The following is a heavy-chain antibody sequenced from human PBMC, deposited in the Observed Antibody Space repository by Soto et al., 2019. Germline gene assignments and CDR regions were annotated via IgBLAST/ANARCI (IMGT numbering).Heavy chain of an antibody. J-gene: IGHJ6*02. CDR2: MNPNSGNT. Sequence: ASVKVSCNASGYTFTIYDINWVRQATGQGLEWMGWMNPNSGNTGYAQKFQGRVTMTRNTSISTAYMELSSLRSEDTAVYYCARGGMPPYYYYGMDVWGQGTTVTVSS. V-gene: IGHV1-8*01. D-gene: IGHD2-2*01. CDR1: GYTFTIYD. CDR3: ARGGMPPYYYYGMDV.